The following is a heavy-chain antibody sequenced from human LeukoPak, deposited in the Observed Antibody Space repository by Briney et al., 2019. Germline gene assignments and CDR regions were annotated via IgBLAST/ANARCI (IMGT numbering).Heavy chain of an antibody. CDR1: GGSITNYY. V-gene: IGHV4-59*08. Sequence: SETLSLTCTVSGGSITNYYWSWIRQPPGKGLEWIGYVYASGATNSNPSLKSRVTISVDTSKNQFSLKLSSVTAADTAVYYCARHGKGVTYFYTFDIWGQGTVVAVSS. CDR3: ARHGKGVTYFYTFDI. CDR2: VYASGAT. D-gene: IGHD2/OR15-2a*01. J-gene: IGHJ3*02.